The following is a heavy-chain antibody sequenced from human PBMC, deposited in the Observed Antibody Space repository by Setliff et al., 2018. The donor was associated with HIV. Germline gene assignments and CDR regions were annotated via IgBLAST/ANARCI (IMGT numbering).Heavy chain of an antibody. V-gene: IGHV4-38-2*02. CDR2: VYHSGGS. CDR3: ARDAGTSIEESGEAYTWFDS. J-gene: IGHJ5*01. Sequence: SETLSLTCAVSGYSISSGYYWGWIRQPPGKGLEWIGEVYHSGGSNYNPSLKSRVTTSVDTSKKQFSLKRSSVTAADTTVYYCARDAGTSIEESGEAYTWFDSWGQGTLVTVSS. CDR1: GYSISSGYY. D-gene: IGHD2-21*01.